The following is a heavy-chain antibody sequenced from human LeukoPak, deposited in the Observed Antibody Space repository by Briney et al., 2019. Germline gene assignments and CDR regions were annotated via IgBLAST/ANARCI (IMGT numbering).Heavy chain of an antibody. J-gene: IGHJ4*02. CDR2: INPSGGST. D-gene: IGHD6-13*01. V-gene: IGHV1-46*01. Sequence: GASVKVSCKASGYTFTSYYMHWVRQAPGQGLEWMGIINPSGGSTSYAQKFQGRVTTTRDMSTSTVYMELSSLRSEDTAVYYCARDFKAGYSSSWYHYWGQGTLVTVSS. CDR1: GYTFTSYY. CDR3: ARDFKAGYSSSWYHY.